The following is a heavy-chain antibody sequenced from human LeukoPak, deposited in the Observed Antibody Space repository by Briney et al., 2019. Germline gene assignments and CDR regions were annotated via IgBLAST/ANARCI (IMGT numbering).Heavy chain of an antibody. J-gene: IGHJ5*01. CDR2: IYYSGST. CDR1: GGSISSYY. V-gene: IGHV4-59*08. D-gene: IGHD6-6*01. CDR3: ARHRIAAPIDS. Sequence: SETLSLTCTVSGGSISSYYWSWIRQPPGKGLEWIGYIYYSGSTNCNPSLKSRVTISVDTSKNQFSLKLSSVTAADTAVYYCARHRIAAPIDSWGQGTLVTVSS.